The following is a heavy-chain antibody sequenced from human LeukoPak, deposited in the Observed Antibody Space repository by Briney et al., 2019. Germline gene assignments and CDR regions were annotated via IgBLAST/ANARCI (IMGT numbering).Heavy chain of an antibody. Sequence: GGSLRLSCAASGFTFSSYAMSWVSQAPGKGLEWVAVISYDGSNKYYADSVKGQFTISRDNSKNTLYLQMNSLRAEDTAVYYCAKEARYGDYLYYWGQGTLVTVSS. CDR3: AKEARYGDYLYY. J-gene: IGHJ4*02. CDR1: GFTFSSYA. D-gene: IGHD4-17*01. CDR2: ISYDGSNK. V-gene: IGHV3-30*18.